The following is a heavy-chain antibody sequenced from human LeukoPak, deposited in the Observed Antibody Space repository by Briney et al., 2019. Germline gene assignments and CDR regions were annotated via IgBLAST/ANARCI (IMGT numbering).Heavy chain of an antibody. V-gene: IGHV4-39*01. Sequence: SETLSLTCTVSGGSISSINHHWGWVRQSPGKDLEWIGSIYNGRTTFSNPSLNSRVTISIVTSKNQFSLQLNSVTAADTAVYYCVRHDGRGGGTMGAFDSWGQGSLVTVSS. CDR2: IYNGRTT. D-gene: IGHD4-23*01. CDR3: VRHDGRGGGTMGAFDS. J-gene: IGHJ5*01. CDR1: GGSISSINHH.